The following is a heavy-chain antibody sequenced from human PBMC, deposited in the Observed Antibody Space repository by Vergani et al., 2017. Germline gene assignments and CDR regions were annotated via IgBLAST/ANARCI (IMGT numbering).Heavy chain of an antibody. CDR1: GFTFSSYA. D-gene: IGHD1-26*01. CDR3: AKAPFSGTYYSGY. V-gene: IGHV3-23*04. J-gene: IGHJ4*02. CDR2: ISGSGGST. Sequence: EVQLVESGGGLVQPGGSLRLSCAASGFTFSSYAMSWVRQAPGKGLEWVSGISGSGGSTYYADSVKGRFTISRDKSKNTLYLQMNSLRGEDTAVYYCAKAPFSGTYYSGYWGQGTLVTVSS.